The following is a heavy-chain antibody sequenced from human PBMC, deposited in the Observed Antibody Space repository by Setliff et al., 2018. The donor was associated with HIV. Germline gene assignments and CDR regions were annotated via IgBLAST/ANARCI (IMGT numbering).Heavy chain of an antibody. CDR3: APGEGVASTYYHD. D-gene: IGHD3-3*01. J-gene: IGHJ4*01. Sequence: SETLSLTCTVSGGSISSSSHYWGWIRQPPGKGLEWIGEIYHTGSTNYSPSLKSRVTISVDLSRNQLSLHLASVTTADTAVYFCAPGEGVASTYYHDWGQGTQVTVSS. V-gene: IGHV4-39*07. CDR2: IYHTGST. CDR1: GGSISSSSHY.